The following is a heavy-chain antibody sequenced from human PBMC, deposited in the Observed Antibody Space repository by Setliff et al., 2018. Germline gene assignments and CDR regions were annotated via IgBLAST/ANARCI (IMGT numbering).Heavy chain of an antibody. V-gene: IGHV4-59*01. CDR2: VYYSGTA. J-gene: IGHJ4*02. CDR3: AKGGTYRYFDF. D-gene: IGHD1-26*01. CDR1: GGPFSGAS. Sequence: ETLSLTCTVPGGPFSGASIWSWIRQPPGKGLEFIGYVYYSGTAKYDPSLESRAIMSVDASKNQISLKLNSVTAADTAVYYCAKGGTYRYFDFWGQGALVTVSS.